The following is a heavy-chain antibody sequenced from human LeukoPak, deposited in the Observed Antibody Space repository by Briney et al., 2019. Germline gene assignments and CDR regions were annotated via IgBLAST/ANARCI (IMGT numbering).Heavy chain of an antibody. CDR1: GGSISSYY. V-gene: IGHV4-59*01. J-gene: IGHJ4*02. CDR2: IYYSGST. Sequence: SETLSLTCTVSGGSISSYYWSWIRQPPGKGLEWIGYIYYSGSTNYNPSLKSRVTISVDTSKNQFSLKLSSVTAAATAVYYCARGSDYYDSSGYLQWWGQGTLVTVSS. CDR3: ARGSDYYDSSGYLQW. D-gene: IGHD3-22*01.